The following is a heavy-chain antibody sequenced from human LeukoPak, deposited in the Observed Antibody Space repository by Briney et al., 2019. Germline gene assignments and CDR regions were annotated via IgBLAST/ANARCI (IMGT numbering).Heavy chain of an antibody. Sequence: ASVKVSCKASGGTFSSYAVSWVRQAPGQGLEWRGGIIPIFGTAKYAQKFQGRVTITADESTSTAYMELSSLRYEDTAVYYCARTQYCGGDCLILDYWGQGTLVTVSS. J-gene: IGHJ4*02. CDR3: ARTQYCGGDCLILDY. CDR2: IIPIFGTA. V-gene: IGHV1-69*13. CDR1: GGTFSSYA. D-gene: IGHD2-21*02.